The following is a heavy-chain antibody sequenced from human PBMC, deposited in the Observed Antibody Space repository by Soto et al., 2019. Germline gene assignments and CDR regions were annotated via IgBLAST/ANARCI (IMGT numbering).Heavy chain of an antibody. D-gene: IGHD3-3*01. CDR1: GFTFSSYA. CDR3: AKFGDFWSTNYYYMDV. Sequence: EVQLLESGGGLVQPGGSLRLSCAASGFTFSSYAMSWVRQAPGKGLEWVSAISGSGGSTYYADSVKGRFTISRDNSKNTLYPQMNSLRDEDTAVYYCAKFGDFWSTNYYYMDVWGKGTTVTVSS. CDR2: ISGSGGST. J-gene: IGHJ6*03. V-gene: IGHV3-23*01.